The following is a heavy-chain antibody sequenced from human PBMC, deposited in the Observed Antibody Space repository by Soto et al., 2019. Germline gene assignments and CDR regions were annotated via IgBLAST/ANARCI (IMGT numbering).Heavy chain of an antibody. D-gene: IGHD3-16*01. Sequence: QLQLQESGPGLVKPSETLSLTCTVSGGSISSSSYYWGWIRQPPGKGLEWIGSIYYSGSTYYNPSLKSRVTISVDTSKNQFSLKLSSVTAADTAVYYCARHFRMDDYIWGRNWFDPWGQGTLVTVSS. CDR2: IYYSGST. CDR1: GGSISSSSYY. V-gene: IGHV4-39*01. CDR3: ARHFRMDDYIWGRNWFDP. J-gene: IGHJ5*02.